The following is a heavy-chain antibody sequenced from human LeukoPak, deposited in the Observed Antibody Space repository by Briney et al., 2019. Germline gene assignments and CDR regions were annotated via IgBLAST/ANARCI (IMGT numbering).Heavy chain of an antibody. CDR3: ARGRLPFYGGEYYFDY. V-gene: IGHV4-39*07. D-gene: IGHD4-23*01. CDR2: IYYSGST. Sequence: SETLSLTCTVSGGSISSSSYYWGWIRQPPGKGLEWIGSIYYSGSTYYNPSLKSRVTISVDKSKNQFSLKLSSVTAADTAVYYCARGRLPFYGGEYYFDYWGQGTLVTVSS. CDR1: GGSISSSSYY. J-gene: IGHJ4*02.